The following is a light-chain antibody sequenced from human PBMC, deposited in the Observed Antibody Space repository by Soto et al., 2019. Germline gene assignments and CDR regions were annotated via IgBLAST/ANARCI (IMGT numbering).Light chain of an antibody. Sequence: QSVLTQPPSASGTPGQRVTISCSGSSSNIGTNFVYWYQQLPGTAPKLLIFSNAQRPSGVPDRFSGSRSGTSASLAISGLRSEDEADYYCAACDDSLSGWVFGGGTKVTVL. V-gene: IGLV1-47*02. J-gene: IGLJ3*02. CDR2: SNA. CDR1: SSNIGTNF. CDR3: AACDDSLSGWV.